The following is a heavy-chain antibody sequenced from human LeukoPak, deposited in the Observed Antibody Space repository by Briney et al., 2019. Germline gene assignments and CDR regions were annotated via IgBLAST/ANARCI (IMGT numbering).Heavy chain of an antibody. J-gene: IGHJ6*02. V-gene: IGHV3-21*01. D-gene: IGHD3-10*01. CDR1: GFTFSSYS. CDR2: ISSSSSYV. CDR3: AREPITMVRGVITRYGMDV. Sequence: GGSLRLSCAASGFTFSSYSMNWVRQAPGKGLEWVSSISSSSSYVYYADSVKGRFTISRDNAKNSLYLQMNSLRAEDTAVYYCAREPITMVRGVITRYGMDVWGQGTTVTVSS.